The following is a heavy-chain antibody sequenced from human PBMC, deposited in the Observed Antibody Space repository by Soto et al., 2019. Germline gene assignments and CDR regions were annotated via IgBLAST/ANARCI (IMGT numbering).Heavy chain of an antibody. J-gene: IGHJ6*02. CDR1: GGSFSGYY. CDR2: INHSGST. Sequence: SETLSLTCAVYGGSFSGYYWSWIRQPPGKGLGWIGEINHSGSTNYNPSLKSRVTISVDTSKNQFSLKLSSVTAADTAVYYCARGGENYYYYYGMDVWGQGTTVTVSS. D-gene: IGHD4-17*01. CDR3: ARGGENYYYYYGMDV. V-gene: IGHV4-34*01.